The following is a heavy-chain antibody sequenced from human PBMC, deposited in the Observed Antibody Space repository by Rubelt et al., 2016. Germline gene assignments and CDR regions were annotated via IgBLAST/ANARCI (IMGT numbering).Heavy chain of an antibody. D-gene: IGHD5-12*01. V-gene: IGHV1-18*01. CDR1: GYTFTTYG. Sequence: QVHLVQSAIEVKKPGASVKISCKTSGYTFTTYGIIWVRRAPGQGLEWMGWISAYNGNTNYAQKLQGRVTMTTDTSTSTAYMELRSLRSDDTAVYYCARVSGYDPFYYYGMDVWGQGTTVTVSS. CDR2: ISAYNGNT. J-gene: IGHJ6*02. CDR3: ARVSGYDPFYYYGMDV.